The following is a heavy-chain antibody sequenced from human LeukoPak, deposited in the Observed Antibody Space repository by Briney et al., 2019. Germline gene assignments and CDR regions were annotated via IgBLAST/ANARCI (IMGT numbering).Heavy chain of an antibody. V-gene: IGHV1-18*01. CDR2: IRAYNGNT. J-gene: IGHJ5*02. CDR1: GYTFTSYG. Sequence: ASVKVSCKASGYTFTSYGISWVRQAPGQGLEWMGWIRAYNGNTNYAQKLQGRVTMTTDTSTSTAYMELRSLRSDDTAVYYCARELHVNLYNWFDPWGQGTLVTVSS. D-gene: IGHD2-15*01. CDR3: ARELHVNLYNWFDP.